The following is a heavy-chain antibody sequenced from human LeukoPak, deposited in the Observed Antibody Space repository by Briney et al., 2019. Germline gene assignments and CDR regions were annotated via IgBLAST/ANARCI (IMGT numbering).Heavy chain of an antibody. CDR2: FYYSGST. CDR1: GGSISSYY. J-gene: IGHJ3*02. V-gene: IGHV4-59*01. D-gene: IGHD3-3*01. Sequence: SETLSLTCTVSGGSISSYYWSWIRQPPGKGLEWIGYFYYSGSTNYNPSLKSRVTISVDTSKNQFSLKLSSVTAADTAVYYCARPRGVVDSFDIWGQGTMVTVSS. CDR3: ARPRGVVDSFDI.